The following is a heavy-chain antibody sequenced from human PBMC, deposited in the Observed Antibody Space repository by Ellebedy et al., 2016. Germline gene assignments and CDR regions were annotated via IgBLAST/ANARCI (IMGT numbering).Heavy chain of an antibody. CDR2: ISGSGGST. Sequence: GGSLRLXXAASGFTFSSYAMSWVRQAPGKGLEWVSAISGSGGSTYYADSVKGRFTISRDNAKNSLYLQMNSLRAEDTAVYYCARVVVTASYGMDVWGQGTTVTVSS. CDR3: ARVVVTASYGMDV. D-gene: IGHD2-21*02. J-gene: IGHJ6*02. V-gene: IGHV3-23*01. CDR1: GFTFSSYA.